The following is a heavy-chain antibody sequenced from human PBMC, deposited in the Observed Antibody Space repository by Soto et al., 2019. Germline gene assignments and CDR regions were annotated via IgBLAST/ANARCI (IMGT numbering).Heavy chain of an antibody. CDR1: GFTFTRYS. J-gene: IGHJ4*02. CDR3: ARESEDLTSNFDY. CDR2: ISSTTNYI. Sequence: GGSLRLSCAAPGFTFTRYSMNWVRQAPGKGLEWVSSISSTTNYIYYADSMKGRFTVSRDNAKNSVYLDMNSLSAEDTAVYYCARESEDLTSNFDYWGQGTLVTVSS. V-gene: IGHV3-21*01.